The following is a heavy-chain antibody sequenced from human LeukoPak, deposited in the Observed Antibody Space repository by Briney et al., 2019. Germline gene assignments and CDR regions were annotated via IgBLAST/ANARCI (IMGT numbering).Heavy chain of an antibody. CDR2: INHSRST. V-gene: IGHV4-34*01. CDR1: GGSFSGYY. CDR3: ARGRKDTMIVVVTPRYFDY. Sequence: SETLSLTCAVYGGSFSGYYRSWIRQPPGKGLEWIGEINHSRSTNYNPSLKSRVTTSVDTSKNQFSLKLSSVTAADTAVYYCARGRKDTMIVVVTPRYFDYWGQGTLVTVSS. D-gene: IGHD3-22*01. J-gene: IGHJ4*02.